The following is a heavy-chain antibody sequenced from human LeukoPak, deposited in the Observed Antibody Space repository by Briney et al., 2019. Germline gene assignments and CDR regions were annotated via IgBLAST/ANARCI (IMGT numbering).Heavy chain of an antibody. CDR3: ARSRIRNFYGSGSFYNLPLDY. J-gene: IGHJ4*02. D-gene: IGHD3-10*01. V-gene: IGHV4-59*08. CDR2: IYYSGST. CDR1: GGSISSHY. Sequence: SETLSLTCTVSGGSISSHYWSWIRQPPGKGLEWIGYIYYSGSTNYNPSLKSRVTISVDTSKNQFSLKLSSVTAADTALYYCARSRIRNFYGSGSFYNLPLDYWGQGTLVTVSS.